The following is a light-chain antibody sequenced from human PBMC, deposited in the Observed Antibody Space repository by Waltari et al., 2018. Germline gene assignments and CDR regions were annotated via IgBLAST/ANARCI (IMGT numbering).Light chain of an antibody. J-gene: IGLJ1*01. CDR2: GVS. Sequence: QSALTQPAPVSGSHGQSITISSSGTDRAVGAYDFVSWYQQHPGKAPHLIIYGVSNRPSGISNRFSASKSCNTASLTISGLQAEDEADYYCSSYTTSSAPGVFGTGTRVTVL. CDR3: SSYTTSSAPGV. CDR1: DRAVGAYDF. V-gene: IGLV2-14*03.